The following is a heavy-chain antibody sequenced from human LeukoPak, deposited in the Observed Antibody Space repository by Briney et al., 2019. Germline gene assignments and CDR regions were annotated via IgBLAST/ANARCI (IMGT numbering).Heavy chain of an antibody. D-gene: IGHD3-10*01. J-gene: IGHJ4*02. CDR1: GGSFSGYY. V-gene: IGHV4-34*01. CDR2: INHSGST. CDR3: ARGRGAVWFGYFDY. Sequence: SETLSLTCAVYGGSFSGYYWSWIRQPPGKGLEWIGEINHSGSTNYNPSLKSRVTISVDTSKNQFSLKLSSVTAADTAAYYCARGRGAVWFGYFDYWGQGTLVTVSS.